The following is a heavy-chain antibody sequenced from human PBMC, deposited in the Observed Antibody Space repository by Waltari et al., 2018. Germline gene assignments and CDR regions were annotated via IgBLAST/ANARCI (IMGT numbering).Heavy chain of an antibody. CDR3: ARGGYHPANFDF. D-gene: IGHD2-15*01. J-gene: IGHJ4*02. CDR1: GSSISNNYY. Sequence: QMHLQESGPGLVKPSATLSLTCALPGSSISNNYYWAWIRQSPEKGLEWMGAFHHTGTTYYNPSLNSRITMSVDTPNNQFSLKLNSVTAADTAVYYCARGGYHPANFDFWGQGILVTVSS. CDR2: FHHTGTT. V-gene: IGHV4-38-2*01.